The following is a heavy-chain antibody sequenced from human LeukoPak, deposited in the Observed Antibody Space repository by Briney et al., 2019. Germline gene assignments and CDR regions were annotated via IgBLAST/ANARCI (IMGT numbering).Heavy chain of an antibody. CDR2: INTNGSPT. J-gene: IGHJ4*02. Sequence: GGSLRLSCAASGFTFSSYWMHWVRQAPGKGLVWVARINTNGSPTQYADSVKGRFTISRDNAKTTLYLQMNSLRDEDTAVCYCAGDLISGTGSLGYWGQGTLVTVSS. D-gene: IGHD3-10*01. CDR3: AGDLISGTGSLGY. CDR1: GFTFSSYW. V-gene: IGHV3-74*01.